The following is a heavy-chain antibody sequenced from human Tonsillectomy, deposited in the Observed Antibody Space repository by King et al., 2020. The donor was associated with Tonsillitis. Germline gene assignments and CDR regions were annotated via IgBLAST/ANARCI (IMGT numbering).Heavy chain of an antibody. CDR1: GFTFSSYS. J-gene: IGHJ4*02. Sequence: VQLVESGGGLVQPGGSLRLSCAASGFTFSSYSMNWLRQAPGKGLEWVSYISSSSSAIYYADSVKGRFTISRDNAKNSLYLQMNSLRDEDTAVYYCARGWGCSGGSCYEDYWGQGTLVTVSS. D-gene: IGHD2-15*01. V-gene: IGHV3-48*02. CDR2: ISSSSSAI. CDR3: ARGWGCSGGSCYEDY.